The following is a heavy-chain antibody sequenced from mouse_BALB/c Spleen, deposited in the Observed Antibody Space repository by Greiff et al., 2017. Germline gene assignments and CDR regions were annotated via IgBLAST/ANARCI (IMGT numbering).Heavy chain of an antibody. CDR3: ARGYEGFAY. Sequence: DVQLQESGPGLVKPSQSLSLTCTVTGYSITSDYAWNWIRQFPGNKLEWMGYISYSGSTSYNPSLKSRISITRDTSKNQFFLQLNSVTTEDTATYYCARGYEGFAYWGQGTLVTVSA. CDR1: GYSITSDYA. V-gene: IGHV3-2*02. J-gene: IGHJ3*01. CDR2: ISYSGST. D-gene: IGHD2-14*01.